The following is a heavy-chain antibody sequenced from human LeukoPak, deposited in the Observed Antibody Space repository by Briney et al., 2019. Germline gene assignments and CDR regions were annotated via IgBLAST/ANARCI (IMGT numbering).Heavy chain of an antibody. Sequence: GASVKVSCKASGGTFSSYANSWVRQAPGQGLEWMGGIIPIFGTANYAQKFQGRVTITADESTSTAYMELSSLRSEDTAVYYCARGNWNYDIYYYYYGMDVWGQGTTVTASS. CDR1: GGTFSSYA. CDR2: IIPIFGTA. CDR3: ARGNWNYDIYYYYYGMDV. D-gene: IGHD1-7*01. V-gene: IGHV1-69*13. J-gene: IGHJ6*02.